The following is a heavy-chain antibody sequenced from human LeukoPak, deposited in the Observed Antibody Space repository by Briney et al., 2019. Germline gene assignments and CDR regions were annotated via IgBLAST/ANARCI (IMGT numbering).Heavy chain of an antibody. V-gene: IGHV4-38-2*02. Sequence: SETLSLTCTVSGYSISSGYYWGWIRQPPGKGLEWIGSVFHSGSTYNNPSLKTRLTISVDTSKNQFSLKLSSVTAADTAVYYCARGTYSGYDGHGAFDIWSQGTMVTVSS. CDR2: VFHSGST. J-gene: IGHJ3*02. CDR3: ARGTYSGYDGHGAFDI. CDR1: GYSISSGYY. D-gene: IGHD5-12*01.